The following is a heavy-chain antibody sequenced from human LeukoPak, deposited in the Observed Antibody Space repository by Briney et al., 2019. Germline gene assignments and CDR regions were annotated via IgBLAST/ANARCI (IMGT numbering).Heavy chain of an antibody. CDR3: AKELSPYCSGGSCYSDAFDI. J-gene: IGHJ3*02. D-gene: IGHD2-15*01. Sequence: GGSLRLSCAASGFTFSSYGMHWVRQAPGKGLEWVAFIRYGGSNKYYADSVKGRFTISRDNSKNTLSLQMNSLGAEDTAVYYCAKELSPYCSGGSCYSDAFDIWGQGAMVTVSS. CDR2: IRYGGSNK. V-gene: IGHV3-30*02. CDR1: GFTFSSYG.